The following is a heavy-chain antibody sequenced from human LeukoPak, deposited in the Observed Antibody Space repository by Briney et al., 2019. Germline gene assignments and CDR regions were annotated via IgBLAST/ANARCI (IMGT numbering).Heavy chain of an antibody. CDR1: GFNFKSFA. J-gene: IGHJ4*02. Sequence: PGGSLRLSCGVSGFNFKSFAMHWVRQAPGKGLEWVAVVSYDGRNQYYADSVKGRFTISRDNSKNTLYLQMNSLTPEDTAVYYCAKSVASDAYWGQGTLVTVSS. CDR2: VSYDGRNQ. CDR3: AKSVASDAY. D-gene: IGHD5-12*01. V-gene: IGHV3-30*18.